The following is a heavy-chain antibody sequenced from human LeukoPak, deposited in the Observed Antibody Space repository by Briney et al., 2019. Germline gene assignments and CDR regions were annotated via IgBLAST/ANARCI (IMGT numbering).Heavy chain of an antibody. J-gene: IGHJ4*02. CDR1: GFTFSSYD. D-gene: IGHD3-3*01. Sequence: QSGGSLRLSCAASGFTFSSYDMHWVRQATGKGLEWVSAIGTAGDTYYPGSVKGRFTISRDNSKNTLYLQMNSLRAEDTAVYYCAKDKSIFGVVWGDYWGQGTLVTVSS. V-gene: IGHV3-13*01. CDR2: IGTAGDT. CDR3: AKDKSIFGVVWGDY.